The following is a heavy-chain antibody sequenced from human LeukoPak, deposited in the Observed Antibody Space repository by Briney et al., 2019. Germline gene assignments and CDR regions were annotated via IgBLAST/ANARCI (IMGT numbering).Heavy chain of an antibody. V-gene: IGHV3-7*01. J-gene: IGHJ4*02. CDR2: IKPDGSEK. CDR1: GSTFTTNW. D-gene: IGHD3-10*01. Sequence: GGSLRLSCAAYGSTFTTNWMSWVRQAPGKGLEWVANIKPDGSEKYYVDSVKGRFTISRDNAKNSLYLQMNSLRAEDTAVYYCARDYYYGSGSYLKWGQGTLVTVSS. CDR3: ARDYYYGSGSYLK.